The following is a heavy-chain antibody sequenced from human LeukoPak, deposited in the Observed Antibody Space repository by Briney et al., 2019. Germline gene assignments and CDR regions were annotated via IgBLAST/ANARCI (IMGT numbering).Heavy chain of an antibody. Sequence: SETLSLTCTVSGGSISSYYWSWIRQPPGKGLEWIGYIYYSGSTDYNPSLKSRVTISVGTSKNQFSLKLNSVTAADTAVYYCARLGSADPIYWGQGTLVTVSS. D-gene: IGHD3-10*01. CDR2: IYYSGST. J-gene: IGHJ4*02. V-gene: IGHV4-59*01. CDR1: GGSISSYY. CDR3: ARLGSADPIY.